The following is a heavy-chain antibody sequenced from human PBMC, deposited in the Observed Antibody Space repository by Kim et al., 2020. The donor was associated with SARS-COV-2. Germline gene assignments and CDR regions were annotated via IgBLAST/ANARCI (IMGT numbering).Heavy chain of an antibody. D-gene: IGHD3-3*01. CDR2: IYYSGST. Sequence: SETLSLTCTVSGGSISSSSYYWGWIRQPPGKGLEWIGSIYYSGSTYYNPSLKSRVTISVDTSKNQFSLKLSSVTAADTAVYYCASLALPLTIFGVCYYFDYWGQGTLVTVSS. V-gene: IGHV4-39*07. J-gene: IGHJ4*02. CDR1: GGSISSSSYY. CDR3: ASLALPLTIFGVCYYFDY.